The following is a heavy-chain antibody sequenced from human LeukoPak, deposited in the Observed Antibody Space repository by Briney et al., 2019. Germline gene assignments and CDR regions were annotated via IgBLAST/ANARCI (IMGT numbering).Heavy chain of an antibody. CDR3: ARFREYYDILTGYPGSYYFDY. V-gene: IGHV4-34*01. J-gene: IGHJ4*02. CDR2: INHSGST. D-gene: IGHD3-9*01. Sequence: SETLSLTCAVYGGSFSGYYWSWIRQPPGKGLEWIGEINHSGSTNYNPSLKSRVTISVDTSKNQFSLKLSSVTAADTAVYYCARFREYYDILTGYPGSYYFDYWGQGTLVTVSS. CDR1: GGSFSGYY.